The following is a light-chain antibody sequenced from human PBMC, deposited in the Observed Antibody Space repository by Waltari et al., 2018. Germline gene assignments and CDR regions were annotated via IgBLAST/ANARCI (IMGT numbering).Light chain of an antibody. CDR3: QQSSGTPPRT. J-gene: IGKJ1*01. CDR1: QNIRNN. V-gene: IGKV1-39*01. CDR2: AAS. Sequence: DIQMTQSPPSLSASIGDRLTITCRASQNIRNNLNWYQQKPGKAPKLLIYAASNLQRGVPSRFSGSGSGTDFTLTILSLEPDDFATYYCQQSSGTPPRTFGQGTKVDIK.